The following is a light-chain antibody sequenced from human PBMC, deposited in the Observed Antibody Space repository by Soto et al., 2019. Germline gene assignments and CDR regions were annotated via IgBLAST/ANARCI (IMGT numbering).Light chain of an antibody. V-gene: IGKV3-15*01. CDR2: GAS. CDR3: QQYNNWPRT. J-gene: IGKJ1*01. CDR1: QSISNI. Sequence: EIVMTQSPVTLSASPGERATLSCRASQSISNILAWYQQKPGQAPRLLIYGASTRATGIPARFSGSESGTEFTLSISSLQSEDFAVYYCQQYNNWPRTFGQGTKVEIK.